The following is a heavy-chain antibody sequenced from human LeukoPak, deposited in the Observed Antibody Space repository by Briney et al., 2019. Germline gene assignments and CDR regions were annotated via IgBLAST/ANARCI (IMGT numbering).Heavy chain of an antibody. CDR1: GGSFSGYY. CDR2: INHSGST. CDR3: ARVGYYDSSGSDY. D-gene: IGHD3-22*01. J-gene: IGHJ4*02. Sequence: SETLSLTCAVYGGSFSGYYWSWIRQPPGKGLEWIGEINHSGSTNYNPSLKSRVTISVDTSKNQFSLKLSSVTAADTAVYYCARVGYYDSSGSDYWGQGALVTVSS. V-gene: IGHV4-34*01.